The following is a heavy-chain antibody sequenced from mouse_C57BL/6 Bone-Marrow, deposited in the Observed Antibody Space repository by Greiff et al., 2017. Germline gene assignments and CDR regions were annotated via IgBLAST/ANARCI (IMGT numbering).Heavy chain of an antibody. CDR1: GYSFTGYY. Sequence: EVHLVESGPELVKPGASVKISCKASGYSFTGYYMNWVKQSPEKSLEWIGEINPSTGGTTYNQKFKAKATLTVDKSSSTAYMQLKSLTSEDSAVYYCARCYYGSSFDWYFDVWGTGTTVTVSS. CDR3: ARCYYGSSFDWYFDV. CDR2: INPSTGGT. J-gene: IGHJ1*03. V-gene: IGHV1-42*01. D-gene: IGHD1-1*01.